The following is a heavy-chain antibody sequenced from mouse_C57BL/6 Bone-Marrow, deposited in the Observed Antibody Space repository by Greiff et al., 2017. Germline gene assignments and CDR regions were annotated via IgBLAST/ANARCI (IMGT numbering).Heavy chain of an antibody. D-gene: IGHD2-4*01. V-gene: IGHV7-3*01. Sequence: EVKVVESGGGLVQPGGSLSLSCAASGFTFTAYYMSWVRQPPGKALEWLGFIRNKANGYTTEYSASVKGRFTISRDNSQSILYLQLNALRAEDSATYYCARGYYDIRRGFYYAMDYWGQGTSVTGSS. CDR1: GFTFTAYY. CDR3: ARGYYDIRRGFYYAMDY. J-gene: IGHJ4*01. CDR2: IRNKANGYTT.